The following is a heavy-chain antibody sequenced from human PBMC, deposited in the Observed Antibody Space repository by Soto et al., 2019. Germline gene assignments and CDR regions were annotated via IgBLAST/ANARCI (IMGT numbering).Heavy chain of an antibody. CDR1: GYTFTTNG. J-gene: IGHJ4*02. Sequence: QVQLVQSGAEVKESGASVKVSCKASGYTFTTNGVSGVRHGPGQGLEWMGWIKADSGETRYAQKFQGRVTMTTDTSTSTAYMDLRSLTSDDTAVYYCARDLGDGDYGTDYWGQGTLFPVSS. CDR3: ARDLGDGDYGTDY. V-gene: IGHV1-18*04. D-gene: IGHD4-17*01. CDR2: IKADSGET.